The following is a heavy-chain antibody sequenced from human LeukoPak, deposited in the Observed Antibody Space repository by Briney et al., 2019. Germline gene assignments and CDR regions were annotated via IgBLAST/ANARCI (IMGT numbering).Heavy chain of an antibody. CDR3: ARRHHIYLPRSKAFDI. V-gene: IGHV4-34*01. Sequence: MSGGSLRLSCAASGFTFSSYSMNWVRQPPGKGLEWIGEINHSGSTNYNPSLKSRVTISVDTSKNQFSLKLSSVTAADTAVYYCARRHHIYLPRSKAFDIWGQGTMVTVSS. CDR2: INHSGST. J-gene: IGHJ3*02. CDR1: GFTFSSYS. D-gene: IGHD2-2*02.